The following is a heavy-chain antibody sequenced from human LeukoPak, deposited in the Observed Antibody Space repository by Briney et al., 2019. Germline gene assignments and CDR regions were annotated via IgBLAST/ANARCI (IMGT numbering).Heavy chain of an antibody. CDR2: LYSGSTT. CDR1: GFSVSTKY. J-gene: IGHJ2*01. V-gene: IGHV3-53*01. Sequence: PGGSLTLSCEGSGFSVSTKYMNWVRQAPGKGPEWVSILYSGSTTYYTDSVKGRFTVSRDDSKNTLYLHMNSLGVEDTAVYYCARVGDHYHWYLDVWGRGTLVTVSS. D-gene: IGHD3-10*01. CDR3: ARVGDHYHWYLDV.